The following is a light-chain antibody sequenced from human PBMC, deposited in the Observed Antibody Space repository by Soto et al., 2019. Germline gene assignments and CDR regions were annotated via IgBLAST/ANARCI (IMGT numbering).Light chain of an antibody. V-gene: IGKV3-20*01. CDR2: AAI. J-gene: IGKJ4*01. CDR3: QHYGTSPPVT. CDR1: QGISSTS. Sequence: EVVLTQPPGILSLSPGERATLSCRASQGISSTSLGWYQQRPGQAPRLLISAAINRAAGIPDRFSGSGSWTDFTLIIGRLEPEDFAVYYCQHYGTSPPVTFGGGTRVEIK.